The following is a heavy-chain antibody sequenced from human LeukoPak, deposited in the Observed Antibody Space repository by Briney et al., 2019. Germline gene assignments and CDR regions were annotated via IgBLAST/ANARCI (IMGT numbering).Heavy chain of an antibody. CDR2: ISTAGDP. Sequence: PGESLRLSCTASGFTFSSYDMHWVRQDKGKGLEWVSAISTAGDPYYLGSVKGRFTISRENAKNSFYLQMNSLRAGDTAVYYCAGQARPGSAEGAFDIWGQGTMVTVST. J-gene: IGHJ3*02. V-gene: IGHV3-13*05. D-gene: IGHD2-2*01. CDR3: AGQARPGSAEGAFDI. CDR1: GFTFSSYD.